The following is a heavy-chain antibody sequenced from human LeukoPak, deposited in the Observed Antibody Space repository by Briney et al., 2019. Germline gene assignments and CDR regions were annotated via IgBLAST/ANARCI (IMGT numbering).Heavy chain of an antibody. J-gene: IGHJ6*02. CDR1: GFTFDDYG. Sequence: GGSLRLSCAASGFTFDDYGMSWVRQAPGKGLEWVSGINWDGGSTGYADSVKGRFTISRDNAKNSLYLQMNSLRAEDTALYYCARDRKGYCSSTSCLYHYGMDVWGQGTTVTVSS. CDR2: INWDGGST. V-gene: IGHV3-20*04. CDR3: ARDRKGYCSSTSCLYHYGMDV. D-gene: IGHD2-2*01.